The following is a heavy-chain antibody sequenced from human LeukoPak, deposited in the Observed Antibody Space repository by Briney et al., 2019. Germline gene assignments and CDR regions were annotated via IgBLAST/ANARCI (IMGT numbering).Heavy chain of an antibody. D-gene: IGHD3-10*01. CDR1: GGSISSGGYY. Sequence: PSQTLSLTCTVSGGSISSGGYYWSWIRQHPGKGLEWIGYIYYSGSTYYNPSLKSRVTISVDASKNQFSLKLSSVTAADTAVYYCARRPYGPGSSPFDYWGQGTLVTVSS. J-gene: IGHJ4*02. CDR2: IYYSGST. CDR3: ARRPYGPGSSPFDY. V-gene: IGHV4-31*03.